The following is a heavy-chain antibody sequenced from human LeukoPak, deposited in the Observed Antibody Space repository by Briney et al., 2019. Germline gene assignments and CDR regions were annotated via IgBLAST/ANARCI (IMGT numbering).Heavy chain of an antibody. D-gene: IGHD3-22*01. CDR1: GFTFSSYA. V-gene: IGHV3-23*01. Sequence: PGGSLRLSCAASGFTFSSYAMSWVRQAPGKGLEWVSAISGSGGSTYYADSVKGRFTISRDNSKNTLYLQMNSLRVEDTAVYYCGRGLGYYDRSGYWREGPADTWGQGTLVTVSS. CDR2: ISGSGGST. J-gene: IGHJ5*02. CDR3: GRGLGYYDRSGYWREGPADT.